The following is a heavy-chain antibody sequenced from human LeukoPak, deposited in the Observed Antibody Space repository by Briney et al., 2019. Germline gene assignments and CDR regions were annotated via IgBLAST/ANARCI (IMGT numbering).Heavy chain of an antibody. CDR3: AKDRTTLENWFDP. CDR1: GFTFSSYV. Sequence: GSLRLSCAASGFTFSSYVMNWVRRAPGKGLEWVSAISGSGVSTYYADSVKGRFTISRDNSKNTLYLQMNSLRAEDTAVYYCAKDRTTLENWFDPWGQGTLVTVSS. J-gene: IGHJ5*02. D-gene: IGHD2/OR15-2a*01. V-gene: IGHV3-23*01. CDR2: ISGSGVST.